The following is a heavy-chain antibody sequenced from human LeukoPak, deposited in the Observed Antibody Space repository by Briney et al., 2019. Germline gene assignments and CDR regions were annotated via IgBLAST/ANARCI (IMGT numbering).Heavy chain of an antibody. V-gene: IGHV3-11*01. CDR2: ISSSGSTI. CDR1: GFTFSDYY. Sequence: PGGSLRLSCAASGFTFSDYYMSWIRQAPGKGLEWVSYISSSGSTIYYADSVKGRFTISRDNAKHSLYLQMNSLRAEDTAVYYCARDHYRLAVAGIRDAFDIWGQGTMVTVSS. D-gene: IGHD6-19*01. CDR3: ARDHYRLAVAGIRDAFDI. J-gene: IGHJ3*02.